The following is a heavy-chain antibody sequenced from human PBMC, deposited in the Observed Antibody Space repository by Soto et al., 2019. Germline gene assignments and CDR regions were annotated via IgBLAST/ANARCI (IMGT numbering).Heavy chain of an antibody. CDR1: GGSISSGGYY. V-gene: IGHV4-31*03. CDR2: IYYSGST. D-gene: IGHD3-22*01. CDR3: ARGYYDSSGYYPWFDP. Sequence: SETLSLTCTFSGGSISSGGYYLSWIRQHPGKGLEWIGYIYYSGSTYYNPSLKSRVTISVDTSKNQFSLKLSSVTAADTAVYYCARGYYDSSGYYPWFDPWGQGTLVTVSS. J-gene: IGHJ5*02.